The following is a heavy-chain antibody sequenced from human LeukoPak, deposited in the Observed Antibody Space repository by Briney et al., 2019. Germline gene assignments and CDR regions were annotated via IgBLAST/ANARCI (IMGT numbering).Heavy chain of an antibody. CDR2: ISYDGSNK. J-gene: IGHJ4*02. CDR3: AGDYYGSGSYYHY. V-gene: IGHV3-30*03. CDR1: GFTFSSYG. D-gene: IGHD3-10*01. Sequence: GGSLRLSCAASGFTFSSYGMHWVRQAPGKGLEWVAVISYDGSNKYYADSVKGRFTISRDNSKNTLYLQMNSLRAEDTAVYYCAGDYYGSGSYYHYWGQGTLVTVSS.